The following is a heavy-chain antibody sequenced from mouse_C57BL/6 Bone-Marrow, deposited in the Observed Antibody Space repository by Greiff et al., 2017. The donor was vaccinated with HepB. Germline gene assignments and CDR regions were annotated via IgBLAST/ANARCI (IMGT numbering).Heavy chain of an antibody. CDR1: GFTFSDYG. V-gene: IGHV5-17*01. J-gene: IGHJ2*01. D-gene: IGHD1-1*01. Sequence: EVHLVESGGGLVKPGGSLKLSCAASGFTFSDYGMHWVRQAPEKGLEWVAYISSGSSTIYYADTVKGRFTISRDNAKNTLFLQMTSLRSEDTAMYYCARLYYYGSSHDYWGQGTTLTVSS. CDR3: ARLYYYGSSHDY. CDR2: ISSGSSTI.